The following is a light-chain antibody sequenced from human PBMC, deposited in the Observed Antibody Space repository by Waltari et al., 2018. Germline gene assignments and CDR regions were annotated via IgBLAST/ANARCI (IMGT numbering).Light chain of an antibody. CDR3: QQSYSSPRT. J-gene: IGKJ1*01. CDR2: AAS. Sequence: DIQMTQSPSSLSASVGDRVTITCRASQSISTYLNWYQQKPGKAPKLLICAASILQSGGPSRFSGSGSGTDFTLTISSLQPEDFATFYCQQSYSSPRTFGQGTKVEIK. CDR1: QSISTY. V-gene: IGKV1-39*01.